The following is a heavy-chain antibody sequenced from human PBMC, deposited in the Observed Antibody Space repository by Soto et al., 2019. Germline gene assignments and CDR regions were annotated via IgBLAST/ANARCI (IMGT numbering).Heavy chain of an antibody. D-gene: IGHD1-26*01. Sequence: QLQLQESGPGLVKPSETLSLTCTVSGGSIKNTGANWGWVRQPPGKGLEWIGSVYYTGTTYYNPSLLSHVTISIDTSKNQYSLSVNSVAAADTAVYYCATHTSGSRNGPHTWGQGTLVTVSS. CDR3: ATHTSGSRNGPHT. CDR2: VYYTGTT. J-gene: IGHJ5*02. V-gene: IGHV4-39*01. CDR1: GGSIKNTGAN.